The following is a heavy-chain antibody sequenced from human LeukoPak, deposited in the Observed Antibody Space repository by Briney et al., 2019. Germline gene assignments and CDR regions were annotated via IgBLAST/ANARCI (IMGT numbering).Heavy chain of an antibody. V-gene: IGHV3-33*01. CDR3: ARMHRGGELSFPFFDY. CDR1: GFTFSNYG. CDR2: IWYDGSNK. J-gene: IGHJ4*02. Sequence: PGGSLRLSCAASGFTFSNYGMHWVRQAPGKGLEWVAVIWYDGSNKYYPDSVKGRFTISRDNSKNTLYLQMNSLRAEDTAVYYCARMHRGGELSFPFFDYWGQGTLVTVSS. D-gene: IGHD3-16*02.